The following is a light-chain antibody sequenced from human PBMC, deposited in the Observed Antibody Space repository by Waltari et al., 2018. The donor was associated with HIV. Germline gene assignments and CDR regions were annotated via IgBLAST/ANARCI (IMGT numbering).Light chain of an antibody. J-gene: IGLJ2*01. CDR1: NSAVGGYNL. Sequence: QSALTQPASVSGSPGQSITISCTGTNSAVGGYNLVSRYQQHPGKAPKLMIYEVSKRPSGVSNRFSGSKSGNTASLTISGLQAEDEADYYCCAYAGSTTYVIFGGGTKLTVL. CDR2: EVS. V-gene: IGLV2-23*02. CDR3: CAYAGSTTYVI.